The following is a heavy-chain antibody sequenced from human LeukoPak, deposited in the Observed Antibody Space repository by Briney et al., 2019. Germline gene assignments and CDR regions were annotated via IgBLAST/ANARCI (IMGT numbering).Heavy chain of an antibody. CDR1: GASITSYH. Sequence: PSETLSLTCTVSGASITSYHWSWIRQPAGKGLEWIGRMFYSGNTDYNPSLKSRLTMSIDTSKNQYSLKLSSVTAADTAVYYCARGAGWYNYWGQGTLVTVSS. CDR3: ARGAGWYNY. J-gene: IGHJ4*02. V-gene: IGHV4-4*07. CDR2: MFYSGNT. D-gene: IGHD6-19*01.